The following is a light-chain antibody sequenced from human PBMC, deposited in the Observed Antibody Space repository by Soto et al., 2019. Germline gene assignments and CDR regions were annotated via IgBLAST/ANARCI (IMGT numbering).Light chain of an antibody. CDR1: QILSSSS. J-gene: IGKJ1*01. CDR3: QQYDSTPWT. V-gene: IGKV3-20*01. CDR2: GAS. Sequence: EIVLTQSPCTLSLSPGERAALSCRASQILSSSSLAWYQQKPGHGPRLLIYGASRRATGIPDRFSASESGTDFTLTISSLEPEDFAVYFCQQYDSTPWTFGQGTKVDIK.